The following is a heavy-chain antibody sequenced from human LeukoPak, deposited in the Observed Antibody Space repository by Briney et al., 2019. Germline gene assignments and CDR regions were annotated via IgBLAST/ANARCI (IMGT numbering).Heavy chain of an antibody. J-gene: IGHJ5*02. V-gene: IGHV4-59*08. CDR3: ARHSLDFWSGYQPVYNWFDP. Sequence: SETLSLTCTVSGGSISSYYWSWIRQPPGKGLEWIGYIYYSGSTNYNPSLKSRVTISVDTSKNQFSLKLSSVTAADTAVYYCARHSLDFWSGYQPVYNWFDPWGQGTLVTVSS. D-gene: IGHD3-3*01. CDR1: GGSISSYY. CDR2: IYYSGST.